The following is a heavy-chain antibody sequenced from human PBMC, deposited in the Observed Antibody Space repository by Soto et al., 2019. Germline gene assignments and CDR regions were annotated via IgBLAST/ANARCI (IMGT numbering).Heavy chain of an antibody. CDR2: IIPIFGTA. CDR3: ARGAIFGGVISRYDAFDI. J-gene: IGHJ3*02. V-gene: IGHV1-69*13. CDR1: GGTFSSYA. D-gene: IGHD3-3*01. Sequence: SVKVSCKASGGTFSSYAISWVRQAPGQGLEWMGGIIPIFGTANYAQKFQGRVTITADESTSTAYMELSSLRSEDTAVYYCARGAIFGGVISRYDAFDIWGQGTMVTVSS.